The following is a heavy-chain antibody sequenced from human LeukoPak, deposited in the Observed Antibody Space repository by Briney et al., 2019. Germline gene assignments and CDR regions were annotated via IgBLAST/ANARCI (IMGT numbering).Heavy chain of an antibody. Sequence: PGGSLRLSCAASGFTFSSYAMSWVRQAPGKGLVWVSRINGDGTAIYYADSVKGRFTISRDNVKNTVYLQMNSLRAEDTAVYYCAREGWAYSYAYWGQGTLVSVSS. CDR1: GFTFSSYA. CDR2: INGDGTAI. J-gene: IGHJ4*02. D-gene: IGHD3-16*01. V-gene: IGHV3-74*01. CDR3: AREGWAYSYAY.